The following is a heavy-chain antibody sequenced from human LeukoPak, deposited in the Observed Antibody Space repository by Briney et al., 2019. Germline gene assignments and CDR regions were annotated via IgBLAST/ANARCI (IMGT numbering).Heavy chain of an antibody. J-gene: IGHJ4*02. V-gene: IGHV3-48*01. CDR3: ARDPTPTQLWFRGTFDY. CDR2: ISTSGLST. Sequence: GGSQRLSCAASGFAFGDYSMNWVRQAPGKGLEWVSYISTSGLSTYYADSVKGRFTISRDNAKNSLYLQTNGLRAEDTAVYYCARDPTPTQLWFRGTFDYWGQGALVTVSS. D-gene: IGHD5-18*01. CDR1: GFAFGDYS.